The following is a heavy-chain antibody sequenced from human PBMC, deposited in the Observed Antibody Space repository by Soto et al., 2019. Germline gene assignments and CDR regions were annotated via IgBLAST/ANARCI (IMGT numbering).Heavy chain of an antibody. CDR1: GFTFSSYS. V-gene: IGHV3-21*01. CDR3: ARRFKGLSTSNYYMDV. J-gene: IGHJ6*03. Sequence: EVQLVESGGGLVKPGGSLRLSCAASGFTFSSYSMNWVRQAPGQGLEWVSSISSSTTYIYYADSVKGRFTISRDNAKNSLDLQMNSLRAEDTAVYYCARRFKGLSTSNYYMDVWGIGTTVTVSS. CDR2: ISSSTTYI.